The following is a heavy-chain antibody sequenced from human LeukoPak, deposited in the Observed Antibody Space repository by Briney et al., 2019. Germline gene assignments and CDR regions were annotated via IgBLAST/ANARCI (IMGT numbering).Heavy chain of an antibody. CDR3: ARLIAVAVSNWFDP. Sequence: PGGSLRLSCAASGFTFSSYAMSWVRQAPGKGLEWVSAISGSGGSTYYADSVKGRFTISRDNSKNTLYLQMNSLRAEDTAVYYCARLIAVAVSNWFDPWGQGTLVTVSS. J-gene: IGHJ5*02. CDR1: GFTFSSYA. V-gene: IGHV3-23*01. D-gene: IGHD6-19*01. CDR2: ISGSGGST.